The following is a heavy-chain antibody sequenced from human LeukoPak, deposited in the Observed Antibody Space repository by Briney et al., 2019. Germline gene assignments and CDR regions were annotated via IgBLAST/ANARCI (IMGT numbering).Heavy chain of an antibody. Sequence: GGSLRLSCAASGFTFSRSTMAWVRQAPGKGLEWLANIKEDGYGKHYGDSVKGRFTISRDNAKNSLYLQMNSLRAEDTAVYYCAREILWFGESTYDYWGQGTLVTVSS. J-gene: IGHJ4*02. CDR3: AREILWFGESTYDY. CDR1: GFTFSRST. D-gene: IGHD3-10*01. CDR2: IKEDGYGK. V-gene: IGHV3-7*03.